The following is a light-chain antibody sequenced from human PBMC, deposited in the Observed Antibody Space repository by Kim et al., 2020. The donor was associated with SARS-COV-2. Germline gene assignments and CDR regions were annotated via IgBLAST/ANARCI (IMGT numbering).Light chain of an antibody. CDR2: KNN. J-gene: IGLJ2*01. Sequence: GQRVTISCSGSSSNIGSNYVYWYQQLPGVAPKLLIYKNNQRPSGVPDRFAGSKSGTSASLAISGLRSEDEADYYCAAWDDSLSGVVFCGGTQLTVL. V-gene: IGLV1-47*01. CDR1: SSNIGSNY. CDR3: AAWDDSLSGVV.